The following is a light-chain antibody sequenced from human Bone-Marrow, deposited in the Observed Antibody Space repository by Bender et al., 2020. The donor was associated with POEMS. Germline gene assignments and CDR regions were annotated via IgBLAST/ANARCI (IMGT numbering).Light chain of an antibody. CDR3: QSYDNRLTGLI. CDR1: SSDVGKFDY. CDR2: EVT. V-gene: IGLV2-8*01. J-gene: IGLJ2*01. Sequence: QSALSQPPSASGSLGQSVTISCTGTSSDVGKFDYVTWYQHSPGKAPKVLIYEVTKRPSGVPDRFSGSKSGNTASLTVSGLQAEDEADYYCQSYDNRLTGLIFGGGTRLTVL.